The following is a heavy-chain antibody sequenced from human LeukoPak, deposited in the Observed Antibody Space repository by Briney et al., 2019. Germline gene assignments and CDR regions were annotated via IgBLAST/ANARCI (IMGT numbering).Heavy chain of an antibody. CDR3: AKELSAFGAWFDP. Sequence: PSETLSLTCTVSGDPISGYNWSWIRQPAGKGLEWIGRFYTTGDTKYNPSLESRVSMSVDTSKNQISLTLSSVTAADTAVYYCAKELSAFGAWFDPWGRGTLVTVSS. J-gene: IGHJ5*02. CDR2: FYTTGDT. CDR1: GDPISGYN. V-gene: IGHV4-4*07. D-gene: IGHD3-3*01.